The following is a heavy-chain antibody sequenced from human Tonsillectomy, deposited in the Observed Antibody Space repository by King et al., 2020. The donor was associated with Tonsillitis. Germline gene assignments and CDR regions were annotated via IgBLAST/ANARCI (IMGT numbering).Heavy chain of an antibody. J-gene: IGHJ5*02. CDR1: GGSISSSSYY. CDR2: IYYTGST. D-gene: IGHD2-15*01. Sequence: QLQESGPGQVKPSETLSLTCTVSGGSISSSSYYWGWIRQPPGKGLEWIGSIYYTGSTFYNPSLKSRVTISVDTSKNQFSLKLSPVTAADTSVYYCARRPPYCSGGSCYSSIGWFDPWGQGTLVTVSS. V-gene: IGHV4-39*07. CDR3: ARRPPYCSGGSCYSSIGWFDP.